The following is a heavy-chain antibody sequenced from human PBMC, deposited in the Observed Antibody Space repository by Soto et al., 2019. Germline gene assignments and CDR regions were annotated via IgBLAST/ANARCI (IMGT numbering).Heavy chain of an antibody. J-gene: IGHJ4*02. V-gene: IGHV4-59*01. D-gene: IGHD1-26*01. CDR2: IYYRGST. Sequence: SETLSLTCTVSGGSISSYYWSWIRQPPGKGLEWIGYIYYRGSTNYNPSLKSRVTISVDTSKNQFSLKLSSVTAADTAVYYCASSIVGATYFDYWGQATLVTVSS. CDR3: ASSIVGATYFDY. CDR1: GGSISSYY.